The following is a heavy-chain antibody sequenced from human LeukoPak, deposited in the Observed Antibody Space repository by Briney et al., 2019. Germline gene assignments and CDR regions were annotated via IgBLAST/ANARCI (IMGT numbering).Heavy chain of an antibody. CDR2: INHSGST. D-gene: IGHD6-13*01. CDR3: ARGPGTWYYY. Sequence: SETLSLTCAVYGGSFSGYYWSWIRQPPGKGLEWIGEINHSGSTNYNPSLKSRVTISIDTSKNLFSLKLSSVTAADTALYYCARGPGTWYYYWGQGTLVTVSS. J-gene: IGHJ4*02. CDR1: GGSFSGYY. V-gene: IGHV4-34*01.